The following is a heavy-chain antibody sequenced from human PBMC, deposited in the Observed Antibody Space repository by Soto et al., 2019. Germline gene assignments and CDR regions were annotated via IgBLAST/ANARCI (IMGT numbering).Heavy chain of an antibody. CDR3: ARDPIAASLYYFEY. D-gene: IGHD6-13*01. V-gene: IGHV3-21*01. J-gene: IGHJ4*02. CDR1: GFTFSSYS. Sequence: GWSLRLSCAASGFTFSSYSMNLVRQAPGKGLEWVSSISSSSSYIYYADSVKGRFTISRDNAKNSLYLQMNSLRAEDTAVYYCARDPIAASLYYFEYWGQGTLVTVSS. CDR2: ISSSSSYI.